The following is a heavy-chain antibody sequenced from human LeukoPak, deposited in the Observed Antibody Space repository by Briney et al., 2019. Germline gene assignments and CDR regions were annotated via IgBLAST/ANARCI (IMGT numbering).Heavy chain of an antibody. D-gene: IGHD3-22*01. CDR2: IRCRCGST. CDR3: ANGSSSISVYSYNWFDP. Sequence: GGSLRLSCAASGFTFSSYGMSWVRQAPGKGLEWVSAIRCRCGSTYYADSVKRRFTISRDNSKNTLYLQMDSLRVEDTAVYYCANGSSSISVYSYNWFDPWGQGTLVTVSS. CDR1: GFTFSSYG. V-gene: IGHV3-23*01. J-gene: IGHJ5*02.